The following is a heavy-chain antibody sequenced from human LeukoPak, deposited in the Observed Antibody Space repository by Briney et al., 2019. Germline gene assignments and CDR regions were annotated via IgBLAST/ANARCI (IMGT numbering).Heavy chain of an antibody. CDR3: AREGSYGDFDY. Sequence: ASVRVSCKASGYTFTGYYMHWVRQAPGQGLEWMGWINPNSGGTNYAQKLQGRVTMTTDTSTSTAYMELRSLRSDDTAVYYCAREGSYGDFDYWGQGTLVTVSS. J-gene: IGHJ4*02. CDR1: GYTFTGYY. CDR2: INPNSGGT. V-gene: IGHV1-2*02. D-gene: IGHD4-17*01.